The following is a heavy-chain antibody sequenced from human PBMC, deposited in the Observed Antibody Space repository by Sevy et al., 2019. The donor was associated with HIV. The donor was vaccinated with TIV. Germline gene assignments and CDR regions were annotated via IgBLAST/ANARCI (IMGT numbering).Heavy chain of an antibody. J-gene: IGHJ6*02. Sequence: ASVKVSCKASGYTFTSYAMHWVRQAPGQRLEWMGWINAGNGNTKYSQKFQGRVTITRDTSASTAYMELSSLSSEDMAVYYCAIFPGYCSSTSCSYYYGMDVWGQGTTVTVSS. CDR1: GYTFTSYA. CDR3: AIFPGYCSSTSCSYYYGMDV. CDR2: INAGNGNT. V-gene: IGHV1-3*01. D-gene: IGHD2-2*01.